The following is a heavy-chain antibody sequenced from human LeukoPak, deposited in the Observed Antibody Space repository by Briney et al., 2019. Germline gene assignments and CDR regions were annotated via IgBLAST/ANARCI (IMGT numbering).Heavy chain of an antibody. D-gene: IGHD5-12*01. CDR3: ARARGYDKGPFDY. Sequence: GSLRLSCAASGVTVNSNYMSWVRQAPGKGLEWIGESYQSGSPNYNSSLKSRVTISVDKSKNQFSLKLSSVTAADTAVYYCARARGYDKGPFDYWGQGTLVTVSS. CDR2: SYQSGSP. V-gene: IGHV4-4*02. CDR1: GVTVNSNY. J-gene: IGHJ4*02.